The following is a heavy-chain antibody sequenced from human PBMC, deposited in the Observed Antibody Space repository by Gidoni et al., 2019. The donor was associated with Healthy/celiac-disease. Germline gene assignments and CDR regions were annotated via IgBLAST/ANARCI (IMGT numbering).Heavy chain of an antibody. Sequence: EVQLMESGGGLVQPGGALRLSCAASGCTVSSYAMSGVRQAPGKGLEWVSAISGSGGSTYYADSVKGRFTISIDNSKNTLYLQMNSLRAEDTAVYYCAKDIAPLLIAAAGISVAFDIWGQGTMVTVSS. CDR2: ISGSGGST. V-gene: IGHV3-23*01. J-gene: IGHJ3*02. D-gene: IGHD6-13*01. CDR1: GCTVSSYA. CDR3: AKDIAPLLIAAAGISVAFDI.